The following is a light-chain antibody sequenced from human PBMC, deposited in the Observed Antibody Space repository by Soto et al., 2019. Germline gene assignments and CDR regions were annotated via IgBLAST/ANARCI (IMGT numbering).Light chain of an antibody. CDR2: GNS. J-gene: IGLJ3*02. Sequence: QSVLTRPPSVSGAPGQRVTISCTGSSSNIGAGYDVHWYQQLPGTAPKLLIYGNSNRPSGVPDRFSGSKSGTSASLAITGLQAEDEAHYYCQSYDSSLSALFGGGTQLTVL. V-gene: IGLV1-40*01. CDR1: SSNIGAGYD. CDR3: QSYDSSLSAL.